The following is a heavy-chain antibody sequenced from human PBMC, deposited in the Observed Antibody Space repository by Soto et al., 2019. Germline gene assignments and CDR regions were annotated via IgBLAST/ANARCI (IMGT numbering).Heavy chain of an antibody. D-gene: IGHD3-22*01. Sequence: QVQLVESGGGLVKPGGSLRVSCAASGFTFSDYYMSWIRQAPGKGLEWVSYISRSGDIIYYADSMKGRFTISRDNAKNSLYLQMNNLRAEDTAVYYCARDLGYYDSSGYLDYWGQGTLVTVSS. CDR3: ARDLGYYDSSGYLDY. V-gene: IGHV3-11*01. CDR2: ISRSGDII. CDR1: GFTFSDYY. J-gene: IGHJ4*02.